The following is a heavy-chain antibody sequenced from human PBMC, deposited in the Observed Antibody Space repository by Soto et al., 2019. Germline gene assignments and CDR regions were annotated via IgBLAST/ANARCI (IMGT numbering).Heavy chain of an antibody. Sequence: QVQLVQSGSEMKKPGSSVKVSCEASGGTFSTHPFSWVRQAPGQGLEWMGGIIPIFHAPDNAQKFQGRATITADESTCTGCLALIILNAEDTAVYYCAFFRHKTAVVTIKHLYCRYGLDVWGQGTTVTVSS. J-gene: IGHJ6*02. CDR3: AFFRHKTAVVTIKHLYCRYGLDV. CDR1: GGTFSTHP. D-gene: IGHD2-21*02. CDR2: IIPIFHAP. V-gene: IGHV1-69*01.